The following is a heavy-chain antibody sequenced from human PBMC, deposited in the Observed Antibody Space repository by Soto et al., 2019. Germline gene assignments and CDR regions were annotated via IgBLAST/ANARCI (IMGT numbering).Heavy chain of an antibody. CDR1: GGTFNNYA. CDR2: IIPMYGTS. J-gene: IGHJ2*01. Sequence: QLQLEQSGAEVKKPGSSVKVSCRASGGTFNNYALSWVRQAPGQGLEWMGGIIPMYGTSNYAQKFQDRVTITTDESTSTVYTELSSLRSEDTAVYYCARVIPDDGDFRYWCFDLWGRGTLVTVSP. CDR3: ARVIPDDGDFRYWCFDL. D-gene: IGHD4-17*01. V-gene: IGHV1-69*05.